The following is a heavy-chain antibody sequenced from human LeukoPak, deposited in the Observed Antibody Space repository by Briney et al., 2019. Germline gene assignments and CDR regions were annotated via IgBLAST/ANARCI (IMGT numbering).Heavy chain of an antibody. D-gene: IGHD2-15*01. Sequence: PGGSLRLSCAASGFTFSAYYMSWIRQAAGKGLEWVSHISTSSSSTNYADSVKGRFTISRDNAKNSLYLQMNSLRAEDTAVYYCARVAFCSGGTCYKYFDYWGQGTLVTVSS. V-gene: IGHV3-11*06. J-gene: IGHJ4*02. CDR1: GFTFSAYY. CDR2: ISTSSSST. CDR3: ARVAFCSGGTCYKYFDY.